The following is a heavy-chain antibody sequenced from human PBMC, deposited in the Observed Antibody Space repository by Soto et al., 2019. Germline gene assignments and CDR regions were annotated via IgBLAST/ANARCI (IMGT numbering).Heavy chain of an antibody. V-gene: IGHV3-23*01. CDR3: AKGGRRHYGSGSYLDYYYYGMDV. CDR1: GFTFSSYA. Sequence: GGSLRLSCAASGFTFSSYAMSWVRQAPGKGLEWVSAISGSGGSTYYADSVKGRFTISRDNSKNTLYLQMNSLRAEDTAVYYCAKGGRRHYGSGSYLDYYYYGMDVWGQGTTVTVSS. J-gene: IGHJ6*02. D-gene: IGHD3-10*01. CDR2: ISGSGGST.